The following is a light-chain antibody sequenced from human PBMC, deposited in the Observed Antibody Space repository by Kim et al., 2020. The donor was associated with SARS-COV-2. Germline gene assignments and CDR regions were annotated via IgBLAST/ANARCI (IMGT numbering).Light chain of an antibody. CDR3: AAWDDSLSGWV. CDR2: SNN. J-gene: IGLJ3*02. V-gene: IGLV1-47*02. Sequence: ELTQPPSASGTPGQRVTISCSGSSSNIGSNYVYWYQQLPGTAPKLLIYSNNQRPSGVPDRFSGSKSGTSASLAISELRSEDEADYYCAAWDDSLSGWVFGGGTQLTVL. CDR1: SSNIGSNY.